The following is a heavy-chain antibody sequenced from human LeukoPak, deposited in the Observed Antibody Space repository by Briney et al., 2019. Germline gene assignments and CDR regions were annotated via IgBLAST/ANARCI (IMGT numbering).Heavy chain of an antibody. V-gene: IGHV4-59*01. Sequence: SETLSLTCTVSGGSISSYYLSWIRQPPGKGLEWIGYIYYSGSTNYNPSLKSRVTISVDASKNQFSLKLSSVTAADTAVYYCARGSVTTGPFGMDVWGQGTTVTVSS. CDR2: IYYSGST. J-gene: IGHJ6*02. D-gene: IGHD5-18*01. CDR3: ARGSVTTGPFGMDV. CDR1: GGSISSYY.